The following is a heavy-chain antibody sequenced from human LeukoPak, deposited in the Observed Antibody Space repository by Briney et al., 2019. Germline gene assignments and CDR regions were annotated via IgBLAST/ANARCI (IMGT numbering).Heavy chain of an antibody. D-gene: IGHD3-16*02. CDR2: ISDSGGTT. J-gene: IGHJ5*01. V-gene: IGHV3-23*01. CDR3: ARGFELITFGGAIGKLNWFDS. Sequence: PGGSLRLSCAASGFTFSSYAMSWVRHAPGEELEWVSAISDSGGTTYYADSVKGRFTISRDNSKNTLYLQMNSLRGEDTALYYCARGFELITFGGAIGKLNWFDSWGQGTLVTVSS. CDR1: GFTFSSYA.